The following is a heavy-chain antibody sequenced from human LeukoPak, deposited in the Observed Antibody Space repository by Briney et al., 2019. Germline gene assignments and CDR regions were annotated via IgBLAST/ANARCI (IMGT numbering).Heavy chain of an antibody. J-gene: IGHJ4*02. V-gene: IGHV3-33*01. CDR1: GFTFSAHG. Sequence: GGSLRLSCAASGFTFSAHGMHWVRQAPGKGLEWVAVIWYDGSKQEYAESVKGRFTISRDDSKNTLYLQMNSLRAEDTAVYYCAREASGYYRDFWGQGTLVTVSS. CDR3: AREASGYYRDF. CDR2: IWYDGSKQ. D-gene: IGHD3-3*01.